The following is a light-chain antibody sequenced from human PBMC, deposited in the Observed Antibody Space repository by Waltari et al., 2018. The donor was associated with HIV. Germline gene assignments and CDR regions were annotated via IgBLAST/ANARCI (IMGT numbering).Light chain of an antibody. Sequence: QSVLTQPPSASGTPGQRVTISCSGSSSNIGSNYVHWYQQLPGTAPKHLMSRNDQRSSGVPNLFSCSKSGASVSLAISGLRSEDEADYYCATWDDILSGPVFGGGTKLTV. CDR1: SSNIGSNY. V-gene: IGLV1-47*01. CDR2: RND. CDR3: ATWDDILSGPV. J-gene: IGLJ2*01.